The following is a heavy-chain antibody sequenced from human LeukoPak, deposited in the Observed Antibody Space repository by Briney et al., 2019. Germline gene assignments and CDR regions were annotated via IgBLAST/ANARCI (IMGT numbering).Heavy chain of an antibody. J-gene: IGHJ3*01. CDR1: GFTFSGYA. D-gene: IGHD3-22*01. Sequence: PGRSLTLSCAASGFTFSGYAMHWVRQAPGKGLEWLALISYDGNIYDYADSVKGRFTISRANSKNTVSLQMNNLRAEDTAIYYCARGVEVITGDVFDVWGQGTMATVSS. V-gene: IGHV3-30*03. CDR3: ARGVEVITGDVFDV. CDR2: ISYDGNIY.